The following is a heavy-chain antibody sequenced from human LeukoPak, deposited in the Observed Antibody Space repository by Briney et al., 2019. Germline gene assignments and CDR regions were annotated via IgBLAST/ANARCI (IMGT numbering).Heavy chain of an antibody. V-gene: IGHV3-23*01. D-gene: IGHD3-10*01. CDR2: ISGSGGST. CDR3: AKGAYGSGSYYPYYYYGMDV. Sequence: PGGSLRLSCAASGFTFSSYAMSWVRQAPGKGLEWVSAISGSGGSTYYADSVKGRFTISGDNSKNTLYLQMNSLRAEDTAVYYCAKGAYGSGSYYPYYYYGMDVWGQGTTVTVSS. CDR1: GFTFSSYA. J-gene: IGHJ6*02.